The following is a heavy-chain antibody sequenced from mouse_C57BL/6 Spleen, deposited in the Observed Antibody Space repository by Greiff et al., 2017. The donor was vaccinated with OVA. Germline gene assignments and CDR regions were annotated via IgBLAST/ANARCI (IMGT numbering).Heavy chain of an antibody. CDR2: IYPGDGDT. J-gene: IGHJ4*01. CDR1: GYAFSSYW. D-gene: IGHD1-1*01. Sequence: QVQLQQSGAELVKPGASVKISCKASGYAFSSYWMNWVKQRPGKGLEWIGQIYPGDGDTNYNGKFKGKATLTADKSSSTAYMQLSSLTSEDSAVYFCARSGTTVVATDAMDYWGQGTSVTVSS. CDR3: ARSGTTVVATDAMDY. V-gene: IGHV1-80*01.